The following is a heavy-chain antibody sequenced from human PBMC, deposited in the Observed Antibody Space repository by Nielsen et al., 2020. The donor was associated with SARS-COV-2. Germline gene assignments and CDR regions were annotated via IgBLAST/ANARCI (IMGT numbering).Heavy chain of an antibody. D-gene: IGHD3-9*01. CDR1: GGTFSSYA. V-gene: IGHV1-69*13. Sequence: SVKVSCKASGGTFSSYAISWVRQAPGQGLEWMGGIIPIFGTANYAQKFQGRVTITADESTSTAYMELSSLRSEDTAVYYCARGGYYDILTGYFDYWGQGTLVTVSS. CDR2: IIPIFGTA. J-gene: IGHJ4*02. CDR3: ARGGYYDILTGYFDY.